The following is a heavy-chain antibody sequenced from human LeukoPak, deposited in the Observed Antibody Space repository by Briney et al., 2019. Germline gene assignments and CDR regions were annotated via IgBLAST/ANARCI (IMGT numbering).Heavy chain of an antibody. D-gene: IGHD6-19*01. Sequence: LAGGSLRLSCAASGFTFDDYAMHWVRHAPGKGLEWVSGISWNSGSIAYAVSVKGRFTISRDNAKNSLYLQTNSLRAGDMALYYCAKGSSGLESVWFDPWGQGTLVTVSS. V-gene: IGHV3-9*03. CDR2: ISWNSGSI. J-gene: IGHJ5*02. CDR1: GFTFDDYA. CDR3: AKGSSGLESVWFDP.